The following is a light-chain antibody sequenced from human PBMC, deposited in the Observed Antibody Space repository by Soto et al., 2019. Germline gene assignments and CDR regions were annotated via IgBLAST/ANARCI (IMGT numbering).Light chain of an antibody. CDR3: QSYDSSLSVV. V-gene: IGLV1-40*01. CDR2: GNS. Sequence: QPVLAQPPSVSGAPGQRVTISCTGSSSNIGAGYDVPWYQQLPGTAPKLLIYGNSNRPSGVPDRFSGSKSGTSASLAITGLQAEDEADYYCQSYDSSLSVVFGGGTKLTVL. CDR1: SSNIGAGYD. J-gene: IGLJ2*01.